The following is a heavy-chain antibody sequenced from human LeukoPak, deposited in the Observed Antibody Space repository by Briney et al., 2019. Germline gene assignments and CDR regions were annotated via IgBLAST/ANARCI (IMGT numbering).Heavy chain of an antibody. CDR2: IDQGGSVR. Sequence: PGGSLRLSCAASGFSFSTYWMSWVRQTPEKGLEFVANIDQGGSVRNYMDSLKGRCTISRDNAKKSLYLEINSLRADDTAVYYCARDPESSSFALWGGGARVTVSS. J-gene: IGHJ4*02. D-gene: IGHD6-6*01. CDR3: ARDPESSSFAL. CDR1: GFSFSTYW. V-gene: IGHV3-7*01.